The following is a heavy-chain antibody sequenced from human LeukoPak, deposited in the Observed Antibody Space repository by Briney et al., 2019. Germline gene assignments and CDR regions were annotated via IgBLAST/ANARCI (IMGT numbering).Heavy chain of an antibody. D-gene: IGHD2-2*02. Sequence: GESLKISCKGSGYSFTNYWIGWVRQMPGKGLEWMGIIYPGDSATRYSPSFQGQVTISVDKSISTAYLQWSSLKASDTAMYYCARLSIVVVPAAILGVFEFDYWGQGTLVTVSS. CDR1: GYSFTNYW. V-gene: IGHV5-51*01. CDR3: ARLSIVVVPAAILGVFEFDY. CDR2: IYPGDSAT. J-gene: IGHJ4*02.